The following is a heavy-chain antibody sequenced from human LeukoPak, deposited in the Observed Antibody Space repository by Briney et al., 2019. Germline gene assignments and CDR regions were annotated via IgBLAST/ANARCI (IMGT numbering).Heavy chain of an antibody. J-gene: IGHJ2*01. CDR3: ARVRNYGSGSYYNDWYFDL. D-gene: IGHD3-10*01. CDR2: IYHSGST. V-gene: IGHV4-30-2*01. CDR1: GGSISSGGYS. Sequence: SQTLSLTCAVSGGSISSGGYSWSWIRQPPGKGLEWIGYIYHSGSTYYNPSLKSRVTISVDRSKNQFSLKLSSVTTADTAVYYCARVRNYGSGSYYNDWYFDLWGRGTLVTVSS.